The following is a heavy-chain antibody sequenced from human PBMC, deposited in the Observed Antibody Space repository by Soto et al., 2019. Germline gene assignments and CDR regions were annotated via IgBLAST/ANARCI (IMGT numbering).Heavy chain of an antibody. V-gene: IGHV4-31*03. CDR3: ARSHGDRLGVDWYFDL. D-gene: IGHD4-17*01. J-gene: IGHJ2*01. CDR1: GGSISSSGYY. CDR2: IYYTGTT. Sequence: QVQVQESGPGLVKPSQTLSLTCTVSGGSISSSGYYWSWIRQLPGKGLEWIGYIYYTGTTYYNPSRVSRVTISADPSKKHFSLKLDSVIAADTAVYYCARSHGDRLGVDWYFDLWGRGTLVTVSS.